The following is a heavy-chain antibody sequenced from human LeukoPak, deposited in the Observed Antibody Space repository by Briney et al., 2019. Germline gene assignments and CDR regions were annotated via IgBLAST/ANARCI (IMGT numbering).Heavy chain of an antibody. D-gene: IGHD2-15*01. J-gene: IGHJ4*02. V-gene: IGHV4-59*08. CDR2: VYDSGTT. CDR1: GGSISTYY. CDR3: ARHGRSLGYFDY. Sequence: RPSETLSLTCSVSGGSISTYYWSWIRQTPGKGLEWIGYVYDSGTTNYNPSLKGRVTISSDTSKNQFSLNLRSVNAADTAIYYCARHGRSLGYFDYWGQGTLVTVSS.